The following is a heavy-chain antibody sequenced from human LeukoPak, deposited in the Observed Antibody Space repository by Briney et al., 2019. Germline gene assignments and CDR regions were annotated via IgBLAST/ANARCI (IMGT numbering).Heavy chain of an antibody. CDR2: IYPVDSDT. CDR3: ARHLATVTASRQYYYYGMDV. Sequence: GGSLRLSCAASGFTFSNACMSWVRQVPGKGLEWMGIIYPVDSDTRYNPSFQGQVTISVDKSISTTYLQWSSLKASDTAIYYCARHLATVTASRQYYYYGMDVWGQGTTVTVSS. V-gene: IGHV5-51*01. J-gene: IGHJ6*02. CDR1: GFTFSNAC. D-gene: IGHD4-17*01.